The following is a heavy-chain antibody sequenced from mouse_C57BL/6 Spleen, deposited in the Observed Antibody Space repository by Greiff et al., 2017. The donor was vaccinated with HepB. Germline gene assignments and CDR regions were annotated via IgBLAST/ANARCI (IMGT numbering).Heavy chain of an antibody. J-gene: IGHJ3*01. CDR2: ISSGGDYI. CDR3: TRDYDGYNWFAY. Sequence: DVMLVESGEGLVKPGGSLKLSCAASGFTFSSYAMSWVRQTPEKRLEWVAYISSGGDYIYYADTVKGRFTISRDNARNTLYLQMSSLKSEDTAMYYCTRDYDGYNWFAYWGQGTLVTVSA. V-gene: IGHV5-9-1*02. D-gene: IGHD2-3*01. CDR1: GFTFSSYA.